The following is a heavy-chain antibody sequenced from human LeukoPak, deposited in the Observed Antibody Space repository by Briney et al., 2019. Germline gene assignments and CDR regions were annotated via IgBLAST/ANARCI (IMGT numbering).Heavy chain of an antibody. Sequence: GRSLRLSCAASGFTFSSYGMHWVRQAPGKGLEWVAVISYDGSNKYYADSVKGRFTISRDNSKSTLYLQMNSLRAEDTAVYYCAKDLNNYYDSSGYPGGAWGQGTLVTVSS. J-gene: IGHJ4*02. CDR3: AKDLNNYYDSSGYPGGA. CDR1: GFTFSSYG. V-gene: IGHV3-30*18. CDR2: ISYDGSNK. D-gene: IGHD3-22*01.